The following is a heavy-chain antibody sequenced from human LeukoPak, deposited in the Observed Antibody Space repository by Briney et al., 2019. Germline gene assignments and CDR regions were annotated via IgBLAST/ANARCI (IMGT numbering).Heavy chain of an antibody. J-gene: IGHJ5*02. CDR1: GFTFSSYG. D-gene: IGHD6-13*01. CDR3: AKAGYSSSWYWFDP. V-gene: IGHV3-30*18. CDR2: ISYDGSNK. Sequence: PGGSLRLSCAASGFTFSSYGMHWVRQAPGKGLEWVAVISYDGSNKYYADSVKGRFTLYRDNSKNALYLQMNSLRAEDTAVYYCAKAGYSSSWYWFDPWGQGTLVTVSS.